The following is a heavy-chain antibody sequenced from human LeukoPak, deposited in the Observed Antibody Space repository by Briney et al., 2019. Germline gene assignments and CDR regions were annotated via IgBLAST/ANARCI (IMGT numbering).Heavy chain of an antibody. CDR3: ARLVRIAAAGTVGDYFDY. CDR1: GGSISSSSYY. Sequence: SETLSLTCTVSGGSISSSSYYWGWIRQPPGKGLEWIGNIYYSGSTYYNPSLKSRVTISVDTSKNQFSLKLSSVTVADTAVYYCARLVRIAAAGTVGDYFDYWGQGTLVTVSS. CDR2: IYYSGST. D-gene: IGHD6-13*01. V-gene: IGHV4-39*01. J-gene: IGHJ4*02.